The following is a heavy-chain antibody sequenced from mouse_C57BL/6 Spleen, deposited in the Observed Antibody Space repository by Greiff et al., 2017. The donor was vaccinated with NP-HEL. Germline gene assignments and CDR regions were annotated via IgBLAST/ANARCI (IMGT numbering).Heavy chain of an antibody. CDR2: INHNNGGT. J-gene: IGHJ2*01. CDR1: GYTFTDYK. Sequence: EVQLQQSGPELVKPGASVKITCKASGYTFTDYKMDWVKQLHGKSLEWIGDINHNNGGTIYKQNFKGKATLNVDKSASTAYMELRSLTSEDTAVYYCARRAITTVYFDYWGQGTTLTVSS. D-gene: IGHD1-1*01. CDR3: ARRAITTVYFDY. V-gene: IGHV1-18*01.